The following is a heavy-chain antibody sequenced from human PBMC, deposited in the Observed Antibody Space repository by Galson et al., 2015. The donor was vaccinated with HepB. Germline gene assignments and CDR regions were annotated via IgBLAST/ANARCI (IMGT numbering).Heavy chain of an antibody. D-gene: IGHD2-21*02. Sequence: SLRLACAAPGVAFRDYSRHWVAQAPGEGLGSVQEISAGSRHMSHAASVRGRVTISTVKPENSLCLQMESLRAEDTGVYYCARAGYCGGDCYAIQRYWYFDLWGRGTLVTVSS. CDR2: ISAGSRHM. CDR3: ARAGYCGGDCYAIQRYWYFDL. J-gene: IGHJ2*01. V-gene: IGHV3-21*01. CDR1: GVAFRDYS.